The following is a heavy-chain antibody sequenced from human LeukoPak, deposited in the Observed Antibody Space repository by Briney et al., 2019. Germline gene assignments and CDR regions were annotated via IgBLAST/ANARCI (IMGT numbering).Heavy chain of an antibody. D-gene: IGHD5-12*01. CDR3: ARDLYSGYDWVGFNI. CDR2: IYCSGST. Sequence: SETLSLTRTVSGGSISSYYWSWIRQPPGKGLEWIGYIYCSGSTNYNPPLKSRVTISVDTSKNQFSLKLSSVTAADTAVYYCARDLYSGYDWVGFNIWGQGTVVTVSS. J-gene: IGHJ3*02. CDR1: GGSISSYY. V-gene: IGHV4-59*01.